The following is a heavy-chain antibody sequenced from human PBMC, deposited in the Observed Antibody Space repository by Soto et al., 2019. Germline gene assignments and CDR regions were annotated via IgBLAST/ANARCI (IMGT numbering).Heavy chain of an antibody. CDR3: ARFTGASAERKDYYYSSMAG. Sequence: SETLSLTCTVSGVSITSGDYYWSLIRQPPGKGLEWIGYIYYSGNTYYNPSLRSRVTISVVTSKRQFSLKLSSVTAADTAVYYCARFTGASAERKDYYYSSMAGRGQGITVP. CDR1: GVSITSGDYY. CDR2: IYYSGNT. D-gene: IGHD1-1*01. J-gene: IGHJ6*02. V-gene: IGHV4-30-4*01.